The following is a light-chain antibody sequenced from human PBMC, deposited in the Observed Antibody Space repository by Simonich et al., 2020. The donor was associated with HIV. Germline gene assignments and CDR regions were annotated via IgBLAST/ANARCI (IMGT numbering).Light chain of an antibody. CDR1: QSISSY. CDR2: AAS. V-gene: IGKV1-39*01. J-gene: IGKJ2*01. Sequence: DIQMTQSPSSLSASVGDRVTINCRARQSISSYLNWYQQKPGKAPKLLIYAASTLQSWVPSRFSGSGSGTDFTLTISSLQPEDFATYYCQQANSFPPRYTFGQGTKLEIK. CDR3: QQANSFPPRYT.